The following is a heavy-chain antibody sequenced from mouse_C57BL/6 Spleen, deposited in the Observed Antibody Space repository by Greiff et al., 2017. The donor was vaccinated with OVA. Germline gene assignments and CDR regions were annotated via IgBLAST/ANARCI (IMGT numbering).Heavy chain of an antibody. V-gene: IGHV2-2*01. D-gene: IGHD2-4*01. CDR3: ASLYYDYDEGYAMDY. CDR2: IWSGGGT. CDR1: GFSLTSYG. J-gene: IGHJ4*01. Sequence: VQLQQSGPGLVQPSQSLSITCTVSGFSLTSYGVHWVRQSPGKGLEWLGVIWSGGGTDYYAAFISSLSISKDNSKSQVFFKMKSLQADDKAIYDCASLYYDYDEGYAMDYWGQGTSVTVSS.